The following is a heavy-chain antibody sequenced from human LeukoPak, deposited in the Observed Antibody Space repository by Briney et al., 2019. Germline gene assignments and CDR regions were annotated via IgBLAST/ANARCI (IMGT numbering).Heavy chain of an antibody. CDR3: ARPKLLKNWFDP. J-gene: IGHJ5*02. CDR2: TYYSGST. D-gene: IGHD4-23*01. V-gene: IGHV4-39*01. CDR1: GGSISSSSYY. Sequence: SETLSLTCTVSGGSISSSSYYWGWIRQPPGKGLEWIGSTYYSGSTYYNPSLKSRVTISVDTSKNQFSLKVSSVTAADTAVYYCARPKLLKNWFDPWGQGTLVTVSS.